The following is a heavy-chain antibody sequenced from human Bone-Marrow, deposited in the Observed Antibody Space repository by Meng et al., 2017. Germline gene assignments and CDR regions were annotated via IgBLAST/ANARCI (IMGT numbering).Heavy chain of an antibody. J-gene: IGHJ5*02. CDR1: GGSISSSNW. CDR2: IYHSGST. V-gene: IGHV4-4*02. Sequence: QVQLQGPGPGLVNPSGHLSPTWLVSGGSISSSNWWSWVRQPPGKGLEWIGEIYHSGSTNYNPSLKSRVTISVDKSKNQFSLKLSSVTAADTAVYYCARGQYFSWWELLPAFWFDPWGQGTLVTVSS. D-gene: IGHD1-26*01. CDR3: ARGQYFSWWELLPAFWFDP.